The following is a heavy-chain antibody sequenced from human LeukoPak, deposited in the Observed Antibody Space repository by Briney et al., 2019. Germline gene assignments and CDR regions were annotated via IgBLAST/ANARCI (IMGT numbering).Heavy chain of an antibody. Sequence: GGSLRLSCAASGFTFSSYAMHWVRQAPGKGLEWVAVISYDGSNKYYADSVKGRFTISRDNSKNTLYLQMNSLRAEDTAVYYCAASCEYWGQGTLVTVSS. CDR3: AASCEY. CDR2: ISYDGSNK. V-gene: IGHV3-30-3*01. J-gene: IGHJ4*02. CDR1: GFTFSSYA.